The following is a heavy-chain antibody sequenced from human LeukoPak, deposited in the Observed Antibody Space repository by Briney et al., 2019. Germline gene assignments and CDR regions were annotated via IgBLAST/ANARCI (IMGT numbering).Heavy chain of an antibody. Sequence: GGSLRLSCAASGFTFSRYWMYWVRQAPGKGLVWVSRINTDGSSTRYADSVKGRFTISRDNAKNSLYLQMNSLRAEDTAVYYCARDMYYYGSGSYGYWGQGTLVTVSS. CDR3: ARDMYYYGSGSYGY. J-gene: IGHJ4*02. V-gene: IGHV3-74*01. CDR1: GFTFSRYW. CDR2: INTDGSST. D-gene: IGHD3-10*01.